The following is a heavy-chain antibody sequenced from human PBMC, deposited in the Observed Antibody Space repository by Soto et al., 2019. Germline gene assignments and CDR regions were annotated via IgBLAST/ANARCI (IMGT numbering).Heavy chain of an antibody. J-gene: IGHJ4*02. V-gene: IGHV4-34*01. CDR2: INHSGST. D-gene: IGHD6-13*01. CDR1: GLTFSGYY. CDR3: ARRSDGIAAAGPFDY. Sequence: SETLSLTCAVYGLTFSGYYWSWIRQPPGKGLEWIGEINHSGSTNYNPSLKSRVTISVDTSKNQFSLKLSSVTAADTAVYYCARRSDGIAAAGPFDYWGQGTLVTVSS.